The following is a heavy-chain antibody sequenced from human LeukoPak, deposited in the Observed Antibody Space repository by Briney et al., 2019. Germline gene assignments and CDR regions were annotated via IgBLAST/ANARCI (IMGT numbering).Heavy chain of an antibody. CDR2: ISSSGSTL. V-gene: IGHV3-48*03. CDR3: ARYGQQLVSDY. D-gene: IGHD6-13*01. Sequence: GGSLRLSCAASGFTFSNYEMYWVRQAPGKGLEWLSYISSSGSTLYYADSVKGRFTISRDNAKSSLYLQMNSLRAEDTAVYYCARYGQQLVSDYWGQGTLLAVSS. J-gene: IGHJ4*02. CDR1: GFTFSNYE.